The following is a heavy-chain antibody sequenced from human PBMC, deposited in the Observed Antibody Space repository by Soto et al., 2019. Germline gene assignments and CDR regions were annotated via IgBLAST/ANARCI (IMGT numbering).Heavy chain of an antibody. CDR3: ARGSPYCGGDCYSGWFDP. CDR2: IIPIFGTA. D-gene: IGHD2-21*02. J-gene: IGHJ5*02. V-gene: IGHV1-69*01. Sequence: ASVKCSCKASGGTFRSYAISWERQAAGQGFEWMGGIIPIFGTANYAQKFQGRVTLTADESTSTAYMELSSLRSEDTAVYYCARGSPYCGGDCYSGWFDPWGQGTLVTVS. CDR1: GGTFRSYA.